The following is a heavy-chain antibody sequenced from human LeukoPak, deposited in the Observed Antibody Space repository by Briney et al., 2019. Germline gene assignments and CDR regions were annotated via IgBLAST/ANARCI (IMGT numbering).Heavy chain of an antibody. V-gene: IGHV1-18*01. CDR2: ISAYNGNT. J-gene: IGHJ5*02. Sequence: ASVKVSCKASGYTFTSYGISWVRQAPGQGLEWMGWISAYNGNTNYAQKLRGRVTMTTDTSTSTAYMELRSLRSDDTAVYYCARVGVLWFGETNWFDPWGQGTLVTVSS. D-gene: IGHD3-10*01. CDR3: ARVGVLWFGETNWFDP. CDR1: GYTFTSYG.